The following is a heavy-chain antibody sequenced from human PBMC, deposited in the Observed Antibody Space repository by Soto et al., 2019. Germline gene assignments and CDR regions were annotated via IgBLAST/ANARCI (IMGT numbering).Heavy chain of an antibody. V-gene: IGHV1-8*01. CDR3: ARGRRMYYYDSRGYYNGVWFDP. CDR1: GYTFTSYD. J-gene: IGHJ5*02. D-gene: IGHD3-22*01. CDR2: MNPNSGNT. Sequence: ASVKVSCKASGYTFTSYDINWVRQATGQGLEWMGWMNPNSGNTGYAQKFQGRVTMTRNTSISTAYMELSSLRSEDTAVYYCARGRRMYYYDSRGYYNGVWFDPWGQGTLVTVSS.